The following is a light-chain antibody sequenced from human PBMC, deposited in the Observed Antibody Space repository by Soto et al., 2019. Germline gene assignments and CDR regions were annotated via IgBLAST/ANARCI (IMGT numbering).Light chain of an antibody. CDR2: DVG. J-gene: IGLJ1*01. V-gene: IGLV2-11*01. Sequence: QSALTQPRSVSGSPGQSVTISCAGTNSDVGAYNYVSWYQQHPGKAPKVMIYDVGKRPSGVPDRFSGSKSGNTASLTISGLQAEDEAEYYCAAWDDSLNGSYVFGTGTKVTVL. CDR3: AAWDDSLNGSYV. CDR1: NSDVGAYNY.